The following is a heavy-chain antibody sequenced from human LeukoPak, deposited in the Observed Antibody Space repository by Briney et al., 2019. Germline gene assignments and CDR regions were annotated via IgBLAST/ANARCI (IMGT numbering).Heavy chain of an antibody. Sequence: SQTLSLTCAISGDSVSSNSAAWNWIRQSPSRGLECLGRTYYSSKWYNDYAVSVKSRITINPDTSKNQFSLQLNSVTPEDTAVYYCARDQNYYDSSGYYFYYYYGMDVWGQGTTVTVSS. J-gene: IGHJ6*02. CDR3: ARDQNYYDSSGYYFYYYYGMDV. V-gene: IGHV6-1*01. CDR1: GDSVSSNSAA. D-gene: IGHD3-22*01. CDR2: TYYSSKWYN.